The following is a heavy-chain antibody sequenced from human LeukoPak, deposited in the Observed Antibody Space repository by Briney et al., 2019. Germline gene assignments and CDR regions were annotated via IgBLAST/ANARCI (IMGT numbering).Heavy chain of an antibody. V-gene: IGHV3-53*01. Sequence: GGSLRFNCVGSGFIASSNYMTWVRQAQGKGLDWISLIYSGGSTYYADSVMGRFTISRDNSKTTLFLQMNSLKAEDTAVYYCATGGRSGVALEQWGQGTLVTVSS. CDR1: GFIASSNY. CDR3: ATGGRSGVALEQ. J-gene: IGHJ4*02. D-gene: IGHD1/OR15-1a*01. CDR2: IYSGGST.